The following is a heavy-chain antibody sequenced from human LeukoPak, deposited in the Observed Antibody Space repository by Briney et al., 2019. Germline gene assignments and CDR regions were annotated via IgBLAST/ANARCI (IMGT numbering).Heavy chain of an antibody. CDR2: TAGIGLDT. D-gene: IGHD2-15*01. CDR1: GFTFTNYA. CDR3: TKASAARCIGVFCYPFDH. Sequence: GGSLRLSCAASGFTFTNYAMTWVRQAPGKGLEWVAATAGIGLDTYHADSVKGRFTISRDNSKNILYLQMNSLRVEDTAVYYCTKASAARCIGVFCYPFDHWGQGTLVTVSS. J-gene: IGHJ4*02. V-gene: IGHV3-23*01.